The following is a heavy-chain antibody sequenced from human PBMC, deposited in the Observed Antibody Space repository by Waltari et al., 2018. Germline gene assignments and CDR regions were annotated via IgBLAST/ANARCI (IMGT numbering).Heavy chain of an antibody. Sequence: QVQLVQSGSEWKKPGASVKVSCKAYGYSFTNYAINWVRQAPGQGLELMGWITTKTENPTDTLGFTRRFVFSLDTSVSTAYLQINDLKAEDTAIYYCAREVVPAAKIEVNWFDPWGQGTQVTVSS. CDR2: ITTKTENP. V-gene: IGHV7-4-1*02. D-gene: IGHD2-2*01. CDR1: GYSFTNYA. CDR3: AREVVPAAKIEVNWFDP. J-gene: IGHJ5*02.